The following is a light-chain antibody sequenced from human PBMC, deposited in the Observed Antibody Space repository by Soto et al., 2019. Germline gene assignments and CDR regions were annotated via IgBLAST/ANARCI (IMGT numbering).Light chain of an antibody. J-gene: IGKJ5*01. CDR3: QKYNSVPGIT. Sequence: DIQMTQSPSSLSASVGDRVTITCRASQGISNYVAWYQQQPGRVPKLLIYDASTLRSGVPSRFSGSGSGTDFTLTISNLQPEDVGTYYCQKYNSVPGITFGQGTRLEIK. V-gene: IGKV1-27*01. CDR2: DAS. CDR1: QGISNY.